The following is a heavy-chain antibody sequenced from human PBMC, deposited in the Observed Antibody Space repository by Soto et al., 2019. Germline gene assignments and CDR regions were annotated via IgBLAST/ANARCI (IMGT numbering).Heavy chain of an antibody. CDR3: ARGRYGDY. Sequence: QVHLVQSGAEVKKPGASVKVSCKASGYTFTSYGITWVRQAPGKGLEWMGWISAHNGNTDYAQKIQGRVIVTRDTSTSTAYMELRSLSSDDTAVYYCARGRYGDYWGQGALVTVSS. CDR1: GYTFTSYG. J-gene: IGHJ4*02. V-gene: IGHV1-18*01. D-gene: IGHD1-1*01. CDR2: ISAHNGNT.